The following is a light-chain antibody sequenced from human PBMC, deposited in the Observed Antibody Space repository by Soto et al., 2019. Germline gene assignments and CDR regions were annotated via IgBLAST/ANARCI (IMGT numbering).Light chain of an antibody. CDR2: EVS. J-gene: IGLJ1*01. CDR1: SSDVGGYNY. Sequence: QSVPTQPPSASGSPGQSLTIACTGNSSDVGGYNYVSWYQQHPGKAPKLMIYEVSKRPSGVPDRFSGSKSGNTASLTVSGLQAEDEADYYCSSYAGSNNPYVFGTGTKVTVL. V-gene: IGLV2-8*01. CDR3: SSYAGSNNPYV.